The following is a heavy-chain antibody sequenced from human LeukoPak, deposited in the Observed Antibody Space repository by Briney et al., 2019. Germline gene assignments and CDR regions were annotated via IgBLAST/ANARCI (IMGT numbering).Heavy chain of an antibody. Sequence: ASVKVSRKPSGYTFTGYYMHRVRQAPGQGLEWMGWINPNSGGTNYAQKFQGRVTMTSDTSISTAYMEVGRLRYGDTAVYFCARDYYYDSSGHDYWGGGTLVGVCS. D-gene: IGHD3-22*01. V-gene: IGHV1-2*02. J-gene: IGHJ4*02. CDR3: ARDYYYDSSGHDY. CDR1: GYTFTGYY. CDR2: INPNSGGT.